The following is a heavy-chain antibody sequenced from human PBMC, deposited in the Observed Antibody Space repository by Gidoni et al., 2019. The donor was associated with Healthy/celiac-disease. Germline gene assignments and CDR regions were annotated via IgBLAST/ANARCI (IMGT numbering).Heavy chain of an antibody. D-gene: IGHD3-3*01. V-gene: IGHV3-33*01. Sequence: QVQLVESGGGVVQPGRSLRLSCAASGFTFSSSGMHWVRQAPGKGLEWVAVIWYDGSNKYYADSVKGRFTISRDNSKNTLYLQMNSLRAEDTAVYYCARDRYDFWSGPTDAFDIWGQGTMVTVSS. CDR1: GFTFSSSG. J-gene: IGHJ3*02. CDR2: IWYDGSNK. CDR3: ARDRYDFWSGPTDAFDI.